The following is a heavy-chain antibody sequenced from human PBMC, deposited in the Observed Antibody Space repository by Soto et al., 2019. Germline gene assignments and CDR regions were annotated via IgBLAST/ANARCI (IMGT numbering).Heavy chain of an antibody. CDR2: MNPYTGKA. CDR3: ARERVPYGMDV. CDR1: GYTFTTYD. J-gene: IGHJ6*04. Sequence: ASVKVSCKASGYTFTTYDINWVRQAPGQGLEWMGWMNPYTGKAGYAQKFQGRVTMTRDNSISTAYMELRSLRSEDTAVYYCARERVPYGMDVWGKGTPVTVYS. V-gene: IGHV1-8*01. D-gene: IGHD1-1*01.